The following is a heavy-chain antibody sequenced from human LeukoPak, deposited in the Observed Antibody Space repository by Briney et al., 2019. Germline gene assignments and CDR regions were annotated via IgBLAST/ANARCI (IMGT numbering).Heavy chain of an antibody. CDR3: ARDGLYGDYVHDY. J-gene: IGHJ4*02. V-gene: IGHV4-34*01. CDR1: GGSFNGYY. CDR2: INHSGST. D-gene: IGHD4-17*01. Sequence: SETLSLTCAVYGGSFNGYYWSWIRQPPGKGLEWIGEINHSGSTNYNPSLKSRVTISVDTSKNHFSLKLSSVTAADTAVYYCARDGLYGDYVHDYWGQGTLVTVSS.